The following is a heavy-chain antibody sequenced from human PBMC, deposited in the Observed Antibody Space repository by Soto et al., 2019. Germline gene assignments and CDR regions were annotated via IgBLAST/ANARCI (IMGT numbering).Heavy chain of an antibody. CDR1: GDSVSSNTAS. D-gene: IGHD5-12*01. V-gene: IGHV6-1*01. Sequence: SQTLSLTCAISGDSVSSNTASWNWIRQSPSRGLEWLGRTYFRSKWYNDYAVSVKSRIIINPDTSNNQFSLQLNSVTPEDTAVYFCAKGDNLGPKTGYAFDPWGQGVMVTVS. CDR3: AKGDNLGPKTGYAFDP. J-gene: IGHJ5*02. CDR2: TYFRSKWYN.